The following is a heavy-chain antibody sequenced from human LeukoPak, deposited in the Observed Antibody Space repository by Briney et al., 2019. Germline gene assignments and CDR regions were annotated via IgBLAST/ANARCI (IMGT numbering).Heavy chain of an antibody. V-gene: IGHV3-33*01. J-gene: IGHJ4*02. CDR3: ASDLGGDYGGFDY. Sequence: GRSLRLSCAASGFTFSSYGMHWVRQAPGKELEWVAVIWYDGSNKYYADSVKGRFTLSRDNSKNTLYLQMNSLRAEDTAVYYCASDLGGDYGGFDYWGQGTLVTVSS. CDR2: IWYDGSNK. CDR1: GFTFSSYG. D-gene: IGHD4-17*01.